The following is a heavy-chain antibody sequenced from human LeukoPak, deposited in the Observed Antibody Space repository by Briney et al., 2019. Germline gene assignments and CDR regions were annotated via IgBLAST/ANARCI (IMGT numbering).Heavy chain of an antibody. CDR2: ISGAANSK. CDR3: AKADATIGGAFDT. CDR1: RFIFRNYA. J-gene: IGHJ3*02. D-gene: IGHD3-16*01. Sequence: GGSLRPSCAASRFIFRNYAMSWVRQAPGRGLEWLSFISGAANSKYYADSVKGRFTISRDNPRSTLYLEMNSLRAEDTAVYYCAKADATIGGAFDTWGQGTMVIVSS. V-gene: IGHV3-23*01.